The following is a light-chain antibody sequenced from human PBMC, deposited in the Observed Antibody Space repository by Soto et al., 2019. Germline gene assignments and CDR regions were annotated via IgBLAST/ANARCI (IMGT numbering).Light chain of an antibody. J-gene: IGKJ1*01. Sequence: DIQMTQSASTLSASVGDRVTITCRASQSISNWLAWYQQKPGKAPRIQIYDASSLESGVPTRFSGSGSGTEFTLTISSLQPDDFATYYCQQYNSYPWTFGQGTKVEIK. CDR3: QQYNSYPWT. CDR1: QSISNW. V-gene: IGKV1-5*01. CDR2: DAS.